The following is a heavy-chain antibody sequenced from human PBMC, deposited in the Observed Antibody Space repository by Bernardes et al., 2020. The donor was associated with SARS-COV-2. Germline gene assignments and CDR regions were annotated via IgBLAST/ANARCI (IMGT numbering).Heavy chain of an antibody. J-gene: IGHJ4*02. CDR3: AKDRLWLQSEDPLEY. D-gene: IGHD5-12*01. Sequence: GGSLRLSCAAYGFSFHPYNMHWVRQAPGKGLEWVASISNDGSDRYEEDSVKGRFTISRDNPKNTVYLQLNSLRREDTAVYYCAKDRLWLQSEDPLEYRGQGTLVTVSS. CDR1: GFSFHPYN. V-gene: IGHV3-30*18. CDR2: ISNDGSDR.